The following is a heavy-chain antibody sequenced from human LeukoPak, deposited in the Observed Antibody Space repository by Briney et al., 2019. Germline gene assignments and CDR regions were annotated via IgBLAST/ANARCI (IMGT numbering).Heavy chain of an antibody. CDR2: IYYSGST. J-gene: IGHJ4*02. Sequence: PSETLSLTCTVSGDSISSNSYYWGWIRQPPGKGLEWIGSIYYSGSTYNNPSLKSRVTISVDTSKNQFSLKLNSVTAADTAVYYCARHGTVTHRFDYWGQGTLVTVSS. D-gene: IGHD4-17*01. V-gene: IGHV4-39*01. CDR1: GDSISSNSYY. CDR3: ARHGTVTHRFDY.